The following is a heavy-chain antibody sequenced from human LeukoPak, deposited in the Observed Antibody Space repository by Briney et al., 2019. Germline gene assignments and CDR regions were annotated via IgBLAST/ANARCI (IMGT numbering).Heavy chain of an antibody. CDR2: ITATGRDT. CDR3: AKDRWGSIASLDS. D-gene: IGHD6-6*01. CDR1: GFSFSTYA. V-gene: IGHV3-23*01. J-gene: IGHJ4*02. Sequence: GGSLRLSCAASGFSFSTYAMNWVRQAPGKRLEWVSSITATGRDTYYALSVKGRITISRDNSKNTLYLQMNSLRSEDTAVYYCAKDRWGSIASLDSWGQGTLVTVSS.